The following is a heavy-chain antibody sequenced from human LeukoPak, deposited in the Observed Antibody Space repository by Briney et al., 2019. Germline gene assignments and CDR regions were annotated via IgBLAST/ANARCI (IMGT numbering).Heavy chain of an antibody. CDR2: ISAYNGNT. Sequence: ASVKVSCKASGGTFSSYAISWVRQAPGQGLEWMEWISAYNGNTNYAQKLQGRVTMTTDTSTSTAYMELRSLRSDDTAVYYCARFISSGENWFDPWGQGTLVTVSS. CDR3: ARFISSGENWFDP. V-gene: IGHV1-18*01. D-gene: IGHD1-14*01. CDR1: GGTFSSYA. J-gene: IGHJ5*02.